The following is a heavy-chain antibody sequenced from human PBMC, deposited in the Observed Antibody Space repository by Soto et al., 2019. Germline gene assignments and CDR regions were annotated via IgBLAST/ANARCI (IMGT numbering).Heavy chain of an antibody. CDR1: GFTFRSYA. CDR3: AKETASGSFAY. CDR2: ISGSGGST. Sequence: GGSLRLSCSASGFTFRSYAMSWVRQAPGKGLEWVSAISGSGGSTYYADSVKGRFTISRDNSENTVYLQMNSLRAEDTAFYYCAKETASGSFAYWGLATFLTGSS. V-gene: IGHV3-23*01. D-gene: IGHD2-15*01. J-gene: IGHJ4*02.